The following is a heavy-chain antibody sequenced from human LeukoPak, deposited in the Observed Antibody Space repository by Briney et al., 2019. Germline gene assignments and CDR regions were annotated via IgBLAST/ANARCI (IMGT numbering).Heavy chain of an antibody. Sequence: PGWSLRLSCAASGFTFSNYGMHWVRQAPGKGLEWVALISYDGVNKYYADSVKGRFTISRDNSKNTLYLRMNSLRVEDTALYYCAKLRELVTYYYYYGLDVWGQGTTVTVSS. V-gene: IGHV3-30*18. CDR2: ISYDGVNK. CDR1: GFTFSNYG. J-gene: IGHJ6*02. D-gene: IGHD1-1*01. CDR3: AKLRELVTYYYYYGLDV.